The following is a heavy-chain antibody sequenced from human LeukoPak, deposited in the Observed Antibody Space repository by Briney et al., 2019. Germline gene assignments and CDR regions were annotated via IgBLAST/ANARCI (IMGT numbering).Heavy chain of an antibody. CDR3: ARDRAVTNDFDY. V-gene: IGHV1-8*01. CDR1: GYTFTSYD. J-gene: IGHJ4*02. D-gene: IGHD4-17*01. Sequence: PPASVTVSCKASGYTFTSYDINWVRQAAGQGIEWMGWMNPNRGNTAYAQKFQGRVTMTRNTSISTAYMELSSLRSEDTAVYYCARDRAVTNDFDYWGQGTLVTVSS. CDR2: MNPNRGNT.